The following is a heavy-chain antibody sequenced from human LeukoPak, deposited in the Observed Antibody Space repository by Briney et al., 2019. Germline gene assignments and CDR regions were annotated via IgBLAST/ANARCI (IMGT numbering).Heavy chain of an antibody. CDR3: ARERALRGTMVRGTPHRFDP. Sequence: SETLSLTCTVSGGSISSGSYYWSWIRQPAGKGLEWIGRIYTSGSTNYNPSLKSRVTISVDTSKNQFSLKLSSVTAADTAVYCARERALRGTMVRGTPHRFDPWGQGTLVTVSS. J-gene: IGHJ5*02. CDR2: IYTSGST. V-gene: IGHV4-61*02. D-gene: IGHD3-10*01. CDR1: GGSISSGSYY.